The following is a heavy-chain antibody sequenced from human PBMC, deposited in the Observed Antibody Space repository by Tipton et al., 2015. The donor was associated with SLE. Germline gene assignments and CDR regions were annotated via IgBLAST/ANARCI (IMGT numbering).Heavy chain of an antibody. Sequence: TLSLTCSVSGVSISTYYWSWIRQSPGKGLEWIGFFYFSGCSQYNPSLKSRVNISVDTSKNQFSLKMSSVTAADTAVYYCAKDYNHDNADYNWGQGTLVIVSS. D-gene: IGHD4-17*01. J-gene: IGHJ4*02. CDR2: FYFSGCS. CDR3: AKDYNHDNADYN. V-gene: IGHV4-4*08. CDR1: GVSISTYY.